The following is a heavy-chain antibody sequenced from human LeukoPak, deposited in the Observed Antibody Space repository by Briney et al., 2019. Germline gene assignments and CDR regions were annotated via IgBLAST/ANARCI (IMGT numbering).Heavy chain of an antibody. CDR2: ISSSGSTI. CDR3: ARVIAVAGLAYFDY. Sequence: KPGGSLRLSCAASGFTFSDYYMSWIRQAPGKGLEWVSYISSSGSTIYYADSVKGRFTISRDNAKNSLYLQMNSLRAEDTAVYYRARVIAVAGLAYFDYWGQGTLVTVSS. CDR1: GFTFSDYY. J-gene: IGHJ4*02. D-gene: IGHD6-19*01. V-gene: IGHV3-11*04.